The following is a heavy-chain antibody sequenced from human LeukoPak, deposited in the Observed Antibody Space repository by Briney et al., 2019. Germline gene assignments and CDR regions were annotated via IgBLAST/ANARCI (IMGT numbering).Heavy chain of an antibody. CDR3: TRDSGADRRYFDL. D-gene: IGHD7-27*01. Sequence: GGSLRLSCAASGFTFNSYLMSWVRQAPGKGLVWVSRIDGDGATTSYEDSVKGRFTFSRDNDNNMVYLEMNSLRVEDTAVYYCTRDSGADRRYFDLWGRGTLVTVSS. V-gene: IGHV3-74*01. J-gene: IGHJ2*01. CDR1: GFTFNSYL. CDR2: IDGDGATT.